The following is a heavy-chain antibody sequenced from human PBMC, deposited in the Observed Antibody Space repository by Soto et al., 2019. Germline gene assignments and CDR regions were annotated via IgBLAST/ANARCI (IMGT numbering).Heavy chain of an antibody. CDR3: ARGGYGIAAAGTAYYYYGMDV. V-gene: IGHV4-34*01. CDR2: INHSGST. J-gene: IGHJ6*02. D-gene: IGHD6-13*01. CDR1: GGSFSGYY. Sequence: SETLSLTCAVYGGSFSGYYWSWIRQPPGKGLEWIGEINHSGSTNYNPSLKSRVTISVDTSKNQFSLKLSSVTAADTAVYYCARGGYGIAAAGTAYYYYGMDVWGQGTTVTVSS.